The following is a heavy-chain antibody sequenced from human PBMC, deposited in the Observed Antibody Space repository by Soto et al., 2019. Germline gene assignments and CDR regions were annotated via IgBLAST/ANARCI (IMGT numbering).Heavy chain of an antibody. Sequence: ASVKVSCKASGYTFTRSGISWVRQAPGQGLEWMGWISTYNGDTNYAQTFQGRVTMTTDTSTSTVRMEVRSLRSDDTAAYYCAREGVAPYYYYGMDVWGQGTPVTVSS. CDR2: ISTYNGDT. V-gene: IGHV1-18*01. J-gene: IGHJ6*02. D-gene: IGHD5-12*01. CDR3: AREGVAPYYYYGMDV. CDR1: GYTFTRSG.